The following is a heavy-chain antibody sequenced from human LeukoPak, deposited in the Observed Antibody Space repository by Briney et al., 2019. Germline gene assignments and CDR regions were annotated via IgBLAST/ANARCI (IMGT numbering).Heavy chain of an antibody. Sequence: PSETLSLTCSVSGGSISSLYWSWIRQPPGKGLEWIGEIYHSGSTNYNASLKSRVNISVDKSKNQFSLKLSSVTAADTAVYYCARSGNSWYFDLWGRGTLVTVSS. CDR3: ARSGNSWYFDL. CDR2: IYHSGST. V-gene: IGHV4-59*12. CDR1: GGSISSLY. J-gene: IGHJ2*01. D-gene: IGHD4-23*01.